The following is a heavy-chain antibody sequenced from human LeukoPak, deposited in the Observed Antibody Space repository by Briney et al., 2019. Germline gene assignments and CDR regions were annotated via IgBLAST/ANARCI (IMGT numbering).Heavy chain of an antibody. CDR2: IYHSGST. D-gene: IGHD3-10*01. CDR3: AQHHYYGTAH. J-gene: IGHJ4*02. V-gene: IGHV4-30-2*01. Sequence: PSETLSLTCAVSGGSISSGGYSWSWIRQPPGKGLEWIGYIYHSGSTYYNPSLKSRVTISVDRSKNQFSLKLSSVTAADTAVYYCAQHHYYGTAHWGQGTLVTVSS. CDR1: GGSISSGGYS.